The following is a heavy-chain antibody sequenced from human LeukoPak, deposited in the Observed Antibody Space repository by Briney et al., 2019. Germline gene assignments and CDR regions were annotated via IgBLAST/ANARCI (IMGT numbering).Heavy chain of an antibody. CDR3: AKDAQRGFDYSNSLDN. Sequence: GGSLRLSCAASGFTFSDYYMSWIRQAPGKGLEWVSYISYSGSTLYYADSVKGRFTISRDNFQRTVYLQMNSLRAEDTAVYYCAKDAQRGFDYSNSLDNWGQGTLVTVSS. CDR1: GFTFSDYY. V-gene: IGHV3-11*04. CDR2: ISYSGSTL. J-gene: IGHJ4*02. D-gene: IGHD4-11*01.